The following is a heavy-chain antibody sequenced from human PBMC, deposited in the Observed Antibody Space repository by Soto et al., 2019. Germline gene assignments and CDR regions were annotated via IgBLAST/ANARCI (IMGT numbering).Heavy chain of an antibody. J-gene: IGHJ4*02. CDR3: ARVSYGGNSGEFDY. V-gene: IGHV3-33*01. CDR2: IWYDGSNK. D-gene: IGHD4-17*01. CDR1: GFTFSSYG. Sequence: PGGSLRLSCAASGFTFSSYGMHWVRQAPGKGLEWVAVIWYDGSNKYYADPVKGRFTISRDNSKNTLYLQMNSLRAEDTAVYYCARVSYGGNSGEFDYWGQGTLVTVSS.